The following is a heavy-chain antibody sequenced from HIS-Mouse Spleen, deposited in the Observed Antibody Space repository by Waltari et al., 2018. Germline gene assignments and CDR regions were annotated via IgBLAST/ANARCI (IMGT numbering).Heavy chain of an antibody. V-gene: IGHV1-18*01. D-gene: IGHD6-6*01. CDR1: GYTFTSHG. J-gene: IGHJ4*02. Sequence: QVQLVQSGAEVKKPGASVKVACKASGYTFTSHGSSGVRQAPGQGLEWMGWISAYNGNTNYAQKLQGRVTMTTDTSTSTAYMELRSLRSDDTAVYYCARDRKVRPENYFDYWGQGTLVTVSS. CDR3: ARDRKVRPENYFDY. CDR2: ISAYNGNT.